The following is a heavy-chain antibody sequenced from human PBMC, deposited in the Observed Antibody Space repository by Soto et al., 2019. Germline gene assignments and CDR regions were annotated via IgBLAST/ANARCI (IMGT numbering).Heavy chain of an antibody. CDR2: ISGSGGST. CDR1: GVTFSSYA. D-gene: IGHD3-10*01. J-gene: IGHJ6*03. Sequence: PGGSLRLSCAASGVTFSSYAMSWARQAPGKGLEWVSAISGSGGSTYYADSVKGRFTISRDNSKNTLYLQMNSLRAEDTAVYYCASPPGMWFGELEYYYYYMDVWGKGTTVTVSS. CDR3: ASPPGMWFGELEYYYYYMDV. V-gene: IGHV3-23*01.